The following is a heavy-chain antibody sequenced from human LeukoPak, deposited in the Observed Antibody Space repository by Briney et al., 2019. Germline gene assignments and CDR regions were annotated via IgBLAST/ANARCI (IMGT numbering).Heavy chain of an antibody. J-gene: IGHJ4*02. CDR3: AREAVRATGVYFDY. D-gene: IGHD1-26*01. V-gene: IGHV4-59*01. Sequence: SETLSLTCTVSGGSISSYYWSWIRQPPGKGLEWIGYIYYRWSTNYNPSLKSRVTISVDTSKNQFSLKLSSVTAADTAVYHCAREAVRATGVYFDYWGQGTLVTVSS. CDR1: GGSISSYY. CDR2: IYYRWST.